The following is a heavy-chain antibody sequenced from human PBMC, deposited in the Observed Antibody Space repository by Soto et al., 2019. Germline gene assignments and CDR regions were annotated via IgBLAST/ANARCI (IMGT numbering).Heavy chain of an antibody. CDR3: ARGIAVAGYDAFDI. D-gene: IGHD6-19*01. V-gene: IGHV2-70*11. CDR2: IDWDDDK. CDR1: GFSLSTSGMC. J-gene: IGHJ3*02. Sequence: SGPTLVNPTQTLTLTCTFSGFSLSTSGMCVSWIRQPPGKALEWLARIDWDDDKYYSTSLKTRLTISKDTSKNQVVLTMTNMDPVDTATYYCARGIAVAGYDAFDIWGQGTMVTVSS.